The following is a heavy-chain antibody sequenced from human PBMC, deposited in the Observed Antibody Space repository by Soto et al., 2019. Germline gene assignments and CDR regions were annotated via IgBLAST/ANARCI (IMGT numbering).Heavy chain of an antibody. D-gene: IGHD3-10*01. J-gene: IGHJ5*02. CDR2: IYYSGST. CDR3: ARDRGQREGGTNWFDP. V-gene: IGHV4-59*01. Sequence: QVQLQESGPGLVKPSETLSLTCTVSGGSISSYYWSWIRQPPGKGLEWIGYIYYSGSTNYNPSLKSRVTISVDTSKNQFSLKLSSVTAADTAVYYCARDRGQREGGTNWFDPWGQGTLVTVSS. CDR1: GGSISSYY.